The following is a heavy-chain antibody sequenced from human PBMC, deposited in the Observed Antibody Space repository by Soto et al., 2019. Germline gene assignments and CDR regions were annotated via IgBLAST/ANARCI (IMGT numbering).Heavy chain of an antibody. D-gene: IGHD2-2*01. CDR1: GYTFTSYG. CDR3: ARGPPAKYCSSTSCQVGAFDI. J-gene: IGHJ3*02. V-gene: IGHV1-18*01. CDR2: ISAYNGNT. Sequence: GASVKVSFKASGYTFTSYGISWVRQAPGQGLEWMGWISAYNGNTNYAQKLQGRVTMTTDTSTSTAYMELRSLRSDDTAVYYCARGPPAKYCSSTSCQVGAFDIWGQGTMVTVS.